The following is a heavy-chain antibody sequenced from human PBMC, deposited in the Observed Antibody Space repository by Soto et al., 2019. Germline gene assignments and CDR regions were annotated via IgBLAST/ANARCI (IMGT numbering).Heavy chain of an antibody. Sequence: QVQLQESGPGLVKPSQTLSLTCTVSGGSISSGGYYWSWIRQHPGKGLEWIGYIYFSGSTYYNPSLKSRATISVDTSKNQFSLKLSSVTAADTAVYYCARETYDYYGMDVWGQGTTVTVSS. V-gene: IGHV4-31*03. J-gene: IGHJ6*02. CDR3: ARETYDYYGMDV. CDR2: IYFSGST. CDR1: GGSISSGGYY.